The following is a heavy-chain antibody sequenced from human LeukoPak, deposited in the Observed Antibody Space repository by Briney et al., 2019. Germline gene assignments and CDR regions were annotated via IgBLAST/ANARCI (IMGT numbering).Heavy chain of an antibody. Sequence: SETLSLTCTVSGGSISSSSYYWGWIRQPPGKGLEWIGSIYYSGSTYYNPSLKSRVTISVDTSKNQFSLKLSSVTAADTAVYYCAREVIALGDYFDYWGQGTLVTVSS. J-gene: IGHJ4*02. CDR1: GGSISSSSYY. V-gene: IGHV4-39*07. CDR2: IYYSGST. CDR3: AREVIALGDYFDY. D-gene: IGHD2/OR15-2a*01.